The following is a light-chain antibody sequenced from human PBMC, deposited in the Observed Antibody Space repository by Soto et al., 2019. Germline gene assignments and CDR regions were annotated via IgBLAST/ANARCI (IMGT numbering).Light chain of an antibody. V-gene: IGKV3-15*01. CDR1: QSLSSN. Sequence: EVVMTQSPATLSVSPGERATLSCRASQSLSSNLAWYQQKPGQTPRLLIYGASTRATGVPARFSGSGSGTDFTLTISSLQSEDFAVYFCQQYNKWPLITFGQGTRLEIK. CDR2: GAS. J-gene: IGKJ5*01. CDR3: QQYNKWPLIT.